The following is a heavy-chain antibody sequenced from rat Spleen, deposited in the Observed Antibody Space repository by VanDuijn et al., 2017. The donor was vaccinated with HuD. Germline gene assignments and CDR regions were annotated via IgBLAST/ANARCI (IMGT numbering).Heavy chain of an antibody. CDR2: ISTGGGNT. CDR1: GFTFSNYG. Sequence: EVQLVESGGGLVQPGRSLKLSCAASGFTFSNYGMAWVRQAPTKGLEWVTSISTGGGNTYYRDSVKGRFTISRDNAKNTLYLQMDSLRSEDTANYYCTTVDYSSYMNWFAYWGQGTLVTVSS. CDR3: TTVDYSSYMNWFAY. J-gene: IGHJ3*01. V-gene: IGHV5S13*01. D-gene: IGHD1-2*01.